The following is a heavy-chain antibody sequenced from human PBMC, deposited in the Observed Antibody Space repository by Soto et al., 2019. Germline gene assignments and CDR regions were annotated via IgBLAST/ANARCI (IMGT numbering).Heavy chain of an antibody. CDR2: ISYDGSNN. CDR3: AKDRTIFGVVITH. V-gene: IGHV3-30*18. CDR1: GFTFSSYG. Sequence: LRRSCAASGFTFSSYGMHWVRQAPGKGLGWVAVISYDGSNNYYADSVKGRFTISRDNSKNTLYLQMNSLRAEDTAVYYCAKDRTIFGVVITHWGQGTLVTVSS. D-gene: IGHD3-3*01. J-gene: IGHJ4*02.